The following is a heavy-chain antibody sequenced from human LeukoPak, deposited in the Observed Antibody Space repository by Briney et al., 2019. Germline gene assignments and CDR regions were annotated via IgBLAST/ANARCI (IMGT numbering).Heavy chain of an antibody. CDR2: IYYSGST. CDR3: ARALYYYDSSGYSDGYYMDV. V-gene: IGHV4-39*01. CDR1: GASISNNNYY. J-gene: IGHJ6*03. Sequence: SETLSLTCTVSGASISNNNYYWGWIRQPPGKGLEWIGNIYYSGSTYYNPSLKSRVTISVDTSKNQFSLKLSSVTAADTAVYYCARALYYYDSSGYSDGYYMDVWGKGTTVTVSS. D-gene: IGHD3-22*01.